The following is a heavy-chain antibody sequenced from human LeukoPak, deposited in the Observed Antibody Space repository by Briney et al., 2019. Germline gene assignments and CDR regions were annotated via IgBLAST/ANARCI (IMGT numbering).Heavy chain of an antibody. CDR2: ISTYYGNT. D-gene: IGHD5-18*01. V-gene: IGHV1-18*01. CDR3: ARDPGGYGYRADYYMDV. CDR1: GYTFSSYG. Sequence: ASVKVSCEASGYTFSSYGVTWVRQAPGQGLEWMGWISTYYGNTNNAQQFQGRVTFSTDTATSTAYMELRSLRSDDTAVYYCARDPGGYGYRADYYMDVWGKGTTVTISS. J-gene: IGHJ6*03.